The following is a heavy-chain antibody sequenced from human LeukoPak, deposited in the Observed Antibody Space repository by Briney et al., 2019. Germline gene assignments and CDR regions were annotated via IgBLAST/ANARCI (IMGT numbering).Heavy chain of an antibody. V-gene: IGHV1-18*01. J-gene: IGHJ6*03. CDR2: ISVYNGNT. D-gene: IGHD6-13*01. Sequence: ASVKVSCKASGYTFTSYGISWVRQAPGQGLEWMGWISVYNGNTNYAQKLQGRVTMTTDTSTSTAYMELRSLRSDDTAVYYCARAKSGSWSNYYYMDVWGKGTTVTVSS. CDR1: GYTFTSYG. CDR3: ARAKSGSWSNYYYMDV.